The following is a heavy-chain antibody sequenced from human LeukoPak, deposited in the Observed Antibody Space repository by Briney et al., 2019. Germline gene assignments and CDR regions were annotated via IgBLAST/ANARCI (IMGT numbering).Heavy chain of an antibody. CDR1: GFTFSGYW. Sequence: PGGSLRLSCAGSGFTFSGYWIDWVRQAPGKGLVWVSRINTDGSFTTYADSVQGRFTISRDTAKNTLFLQMNSLRAEDTAVYYCAREARVGGALQYWGQGALVTVSS. D-gene: IGHD1-26*01. V-gene: IGHV3-74*01. J-gene: IGHJ4*02. CDR3: AREARVGGALQY. CDR2: INTDGSFT.